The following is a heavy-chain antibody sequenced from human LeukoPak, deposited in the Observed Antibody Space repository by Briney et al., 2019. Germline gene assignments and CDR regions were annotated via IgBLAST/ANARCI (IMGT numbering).Heavy chain of an antibody. J-gene: IGHJ4*02. V-gene: IGHV1-2*02. CDR2: INPNSGGT. CDR3: ARGYYDILTGYYIDYFDY. Sequence: ASVKVSRRASGYXFTGYYIHWVRQAPGQGLEWMGWINPNSGGTNYAQKFQGRVTMTRDTSISTAYMELSRLRSDDTAVYYCARGYYDILTGYYIDYFDYWGQGTLVTVSS. D-gene: IGHD3-9*01. CDR1: GYXFTGYY.